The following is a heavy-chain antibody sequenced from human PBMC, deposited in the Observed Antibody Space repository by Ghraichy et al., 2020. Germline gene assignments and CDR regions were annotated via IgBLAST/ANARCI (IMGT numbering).Heavy chain of an antibody. CDR1: GFSFRNYG. D-gene: IGHD2-21*02. CDR3: ARKSLTETPAFELGYGVDV. J-gene: IGHJ6*02. V-gene: IGHV3-30*02. CDR2: IRFDGSKK. Sequence: GESLRLSCAASGFSFRNYGMHWVRQAPGKGLEWVSYIRFDGSKKYYVDSVKGRFTISRDNSKTTLYLQMDSLRPEDTAIYFCARKSLTETPAFELGYGVDVWGQGTAVTVAS.